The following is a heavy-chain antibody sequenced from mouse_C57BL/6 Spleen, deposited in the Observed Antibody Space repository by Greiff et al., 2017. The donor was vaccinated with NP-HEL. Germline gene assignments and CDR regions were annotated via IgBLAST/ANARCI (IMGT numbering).Heavy chain of an antibody. CDR2: ILPGSGST. D-gene: IGHD1-1*01. V-gene: IGHV1-9*01. J-gene: IGHJ2*01. CDR3: ARVDSSGSSFYCDD. Sequence: QVQLQQSGAELMKPGASVKLSCKASGYTFTGSWIEWVKQRPGHGLEWIGEILPGSGSTNSNEKFKGKATFTADTSSSTAYMQLSSLTTEDSAIYYCARVDSSGSSFYCDDWGQGTTLTVSS. CDR1: GYTFTGSW.